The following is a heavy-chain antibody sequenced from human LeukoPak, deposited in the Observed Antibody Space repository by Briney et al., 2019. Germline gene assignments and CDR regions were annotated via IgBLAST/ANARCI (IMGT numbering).Heavy chain of an antibody. D-gene: IGHD3-3*01. Sequence: PGGSLRLTCAASGFTVSSNYMSWVRQAPGKGLEWVSVIYSGGSTYYADSVKGRFTISKDNSKNTLYLQMNSLRAEDTAVYYCARGVGFLEWLSHYYFDYWGQGTLVTVSS. J-gene: IGHJ4*02. CDR1: GFTVSSNY. CDR2: IYSGGST. CDR3: ARGVGFLEWLSHYYFDY. V-gene: IGHV3-66*01.